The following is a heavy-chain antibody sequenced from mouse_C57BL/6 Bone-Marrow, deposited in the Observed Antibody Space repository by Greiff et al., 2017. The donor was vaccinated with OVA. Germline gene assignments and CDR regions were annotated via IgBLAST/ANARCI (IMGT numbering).Heavy chain of an antibody. D-gene: IGHD1-1*01. CDR3: ARSYYYGSSPHWYFDV. J-gene: IGHJ1*03. V-gene: IGHV7-3*01. CDR2: IRNKANGYTT. CDR1: GFTFTDYY. Sequence: EVQLVESGGGLVQPGGSLSLSCAASGFTFTDYYMSWVRQPPGKALEWLGFIRNKANGYTTEYSASVKGRFTISRDNSQSILYLQMNALRAEDSATYYCARSYYYGSSPHWYFDVWGTGTTVTVSS.